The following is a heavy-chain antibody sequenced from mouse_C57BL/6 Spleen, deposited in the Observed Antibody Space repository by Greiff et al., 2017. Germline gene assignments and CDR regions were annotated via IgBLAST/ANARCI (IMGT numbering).Heavy chain of an antibody. CDR2: ISSGSSTI. Sequence: DVQLVESGGGLVKPGGSLKLSCAASGFTFSDYGMHWVRQAPEKGLEWVAYISSGSSTIYYADTVKGRFTISRDNAKNTLFLQMTSLRSEDTAMYYCARNDYYGSSYYYYAMDYWGQGTSVTVSS. CDR1: GFTFSDYG. D-gene: IGHD1-1*01. J-gene: IGHJ4*01. CDR3: ARNDYYGSSYYYYAMDY. V-gene: IGHV5-17*01.